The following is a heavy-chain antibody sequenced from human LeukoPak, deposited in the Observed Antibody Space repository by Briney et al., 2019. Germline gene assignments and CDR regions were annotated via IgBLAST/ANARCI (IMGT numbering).Heavy chain of an antibody. CDR2: INPKSGGT. CDR1: GYTFTGYY. D-gene: IGHD6-19*01. CDR3: ARDLGISGWYAPPLGYFDY. V-gene: IGHV1-2*02. J-gene: IGHJ4*02. Sequence: ASVKVSCKASGYTFTGYYMHWVRQAPGQGLEWMGWINPKSGGTNYAQKFQGRVTMTRDTSISTTYMELSRLRSDDTAVYYCARDLGISGWYAPPLGYFDYWGQGTLVTVSS.